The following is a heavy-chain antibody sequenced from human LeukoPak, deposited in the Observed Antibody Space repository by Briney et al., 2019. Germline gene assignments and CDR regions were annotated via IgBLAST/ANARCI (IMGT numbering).Heavy chain of an antibody. CDR2: SNPNSGGT. J-gene: IGHJ4*02. CDR1: GYTFTGYY. CDR3: ARDASYDYGDYAGENYFDY. V-gene: IGHV1-2*02. Sequence: ASVKVYCKASGYTFTGYYRHWVRQAPGQGRERMGWSNPNSGGTNYAQKFQGRVTMTRDTSISTAYMELSRLRSDDTAVYYCARDASYDYGDYAGENYFDYWGQGTLVTVSS. D-gene: IGHD4-17*01.